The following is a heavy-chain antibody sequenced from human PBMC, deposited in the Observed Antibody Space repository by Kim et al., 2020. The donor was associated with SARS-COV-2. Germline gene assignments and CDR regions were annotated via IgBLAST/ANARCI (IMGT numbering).Heavy chain of an antibody. D-gene: IGHD6-19*01. CDR1: GGSFSGYY. J-gene: IGHJ3*02. Sequence: SETLSLTCAVYGGSFSGYYWSWIRQPPGKGLEWIGEINHSGSTNYNPSLKSRVTISVDTSKNQFSLKLSSVTAADTAVYYCARARYSSGWYPRGAFDIWGQGTMVTVSS. CDR3: ARARYSSGWYPRGAFDI. V-gene: IGHV4-34*01. CDR2: INHSGST.